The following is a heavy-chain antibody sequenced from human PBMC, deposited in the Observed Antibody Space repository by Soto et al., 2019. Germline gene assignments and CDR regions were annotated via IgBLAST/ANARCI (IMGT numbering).Heavy chain of an antibody. D-gene: IGHD4-17*01. CDR2: MSERSGPP. V-gene: IGHV3-23*01. J-gene: IGHJ2*01. CDR3: AKDQDNTDYYWIFDL. Sequence: GGSLRLSCAASGFNFRKFAMSWVRQAPGKGLEWVSGMSERSGPPLYADSVKGRFTIARDNSRSTLYMEMNNLRPEDTAVYYCAKDQDNTDYYWIFDLWGRGTPVTVSS. CDR1: GFNFRKFA.